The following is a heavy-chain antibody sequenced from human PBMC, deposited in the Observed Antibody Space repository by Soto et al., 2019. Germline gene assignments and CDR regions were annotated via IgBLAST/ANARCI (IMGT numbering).Heavy chain of an antibody. V-gene: IGHV1-3*01. D-gene: IGHD2-21*01. CDR1: GYSFTQYA. CDR3: ARDKLISCGHFFRFVMDV. J-gene: IGHJ6*02. Sequence: ASVKVSCKASGYSFTQYAIHWVRQAPGRSLEWLGWIHPANGNTKYSQKFQGRVTFTRDTSATTAYMELSSLRSEDAGLYYCARDKLISCGHFFRFVMDVWGRGTTVTVS. CDR2: IHPANGNT.